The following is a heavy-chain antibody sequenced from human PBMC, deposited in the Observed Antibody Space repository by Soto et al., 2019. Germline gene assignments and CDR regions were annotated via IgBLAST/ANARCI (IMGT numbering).Heavy chain of an antibody. CDR3: ARGRYGEY. V-gene: IGHV1-18*01. CDR1: GYTFTSYG. D-gene: IGHD3-10*01. J-gene: IGHJ4*02. Sequence: QGHLVQSGAEVKKPGASVKVSCKASGYTFTSYGITWVRQAPGQGLEWMGWISAHNGNTDYAQKFQGRVIVTRDTSTSTAYKELRSLRSDDTAVYYCARGRYGEYWGQGALVTVSS. CDR2: ISAHNGNT.